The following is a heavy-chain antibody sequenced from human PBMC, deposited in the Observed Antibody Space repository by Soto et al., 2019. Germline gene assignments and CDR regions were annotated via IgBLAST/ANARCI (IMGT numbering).Heavy chain of an antibody. Sequence: QITLKESGPTLVKPTQTLTLTCTFSGLSLSTTGVGVGWIRQPPGKAQEGLALIYWDNDKRYSPSLKSRLTITKDTSKNQVVLTMTNMDPVDTATYYCVQSRCGVDCLQSYSSHSYYGLDVWGQGTTVTVSS. CDR3: VQSRCGVDCLQSYSSHSYYGLDV. CDR1: GLSLSTTGVG. D-gene: IGHD2-21*02. CDR2: IYWDNDK. J-gene: IGHJ6*02. V-gene: IGHV2-5*02.